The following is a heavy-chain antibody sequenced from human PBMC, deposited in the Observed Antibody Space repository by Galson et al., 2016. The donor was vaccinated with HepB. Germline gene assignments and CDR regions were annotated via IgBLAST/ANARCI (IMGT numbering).Heavy chain of an antibody. V-gene: IGHV1-3*01. CDR1: GYSFSSYA. D-gene: IGHD1-26*01. CDR2: INGGNVNT. Sequence: SVKVSCKASGYSFSSYALHWVRQAPGHRPEWLGWINGGNVNTKYSQKFQDRVTISTDTSASTAYLELSSLKYEDTAVYYCARGWELLSLDYWGQGTLVTVSS. J-gene: IGHJ4*02. CDR3: ARGWELLSLDY.